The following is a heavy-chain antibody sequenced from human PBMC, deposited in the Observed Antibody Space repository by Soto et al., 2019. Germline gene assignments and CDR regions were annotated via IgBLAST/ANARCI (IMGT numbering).Heavy chain of an antibody. V-gene: IGHV4-59*01. J-gene: IGHJ2*01. Sequence: QVQLQESGPGLVKPSETLSLTCTVSGGSISSYYWSWIRQPPGKGLEWIGYISYRRSTNYNPSLKSRVTISVDTSKNQFSLKLSSVTAADTAMYYCARFNWYFDLWGRGTLVTVSS. CDR1: GGSISSYY. CDR3: ARFNWYFDL. CDR2: ISYRRST.